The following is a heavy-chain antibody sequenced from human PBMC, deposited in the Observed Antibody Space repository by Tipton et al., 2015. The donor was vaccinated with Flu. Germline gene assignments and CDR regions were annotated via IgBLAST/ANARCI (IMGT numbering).Heavy chain of an antibody. V-gene: IGHV4-59*08. D-gene: IGHD3-10*01. J-gene: IGHJ4*02. CDR3: ARLAYGSGTYFFDY. CDR2: IFYSGST. CDR1: GGSISAYS. Sequence: TLSLTCTVSGGSISAYSWSWIRQPPGNALEWIGYIFYSGSTDYNPSLKSRVTILVDTSKNQISLKLSSLPAADSAVYFCARLAYGSGTYFFDYWGQGTLVTVSS.